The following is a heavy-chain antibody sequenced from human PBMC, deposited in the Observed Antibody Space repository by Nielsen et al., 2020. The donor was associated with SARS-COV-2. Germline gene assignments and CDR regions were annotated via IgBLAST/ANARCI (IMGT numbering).Heavy chain of an antibody. Sequence: ASVKVSCKASGYTFTDYYIHWVRQAPGQGLEWMGMINPSDGDTSYAQKFQGRVTMTRDTSTSTVYMDLSSLRSEDTAVYYCARAPSTFYGMDVWGQGTTVTVSS. D-gene: IGHD3-16*01. V-gene: IGHV1-46*01. CDR2: INPSDGDT. J-gene: IGHJ6*02. CDR1: GYTFTDYY. CDR3: ARAPSTFYGMDV.